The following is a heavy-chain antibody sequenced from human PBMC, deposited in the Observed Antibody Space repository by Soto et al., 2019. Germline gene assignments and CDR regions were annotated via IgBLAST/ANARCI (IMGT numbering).Heavy chain of an antibody. D-gene: IGHD3-10*01. CDR1: GLTFSSYA. CDR3: ASLWWPSSWNNYYGSGNFDY. V-gene: IGHV3-30*12. Sequence: HPGGSLRLSCSASGLTFSSYAMHWVRQAPGKGLEWGAVIIYDGSSTYYADSVKGRFTISRDNSKNTLYLQMNSLRAEDTAVYYCASLWWPSSWNNYYGSGNFDYWGQGTLVTVSS. CDR2: IIYDGSST. J-gene: IGHJ4*02.